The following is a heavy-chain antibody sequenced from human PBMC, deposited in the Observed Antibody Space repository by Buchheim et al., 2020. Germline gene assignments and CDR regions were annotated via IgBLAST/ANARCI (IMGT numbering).Heavy chain of an antibody. J-gene: IGHJ4*02. CDR2: INPNSGGT. V-gene: IGHV1-2*04. CDR3: ARARKKILRYFDWSPGGDYFDY. D-gene: IGHD3-9*01. Sequence: QVQLVQSGAEVKKPGASVKVSCKASGYTFTGYYMHWVRQAPGQGLEWMGWINPNSGGTNYAQKFQGWVTMTRDTSISTAYMELSRLRSDDTAVYYCARARKKILRYFDWSPGGDYFDYWGQGTL. CDR1: GYTFTGYY.